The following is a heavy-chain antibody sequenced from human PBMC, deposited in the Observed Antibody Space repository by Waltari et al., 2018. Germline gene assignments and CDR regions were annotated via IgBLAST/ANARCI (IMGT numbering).Heavy chain of an antibody. J-gene: IGHJ5*02. CDR3: ARGPVGSYYHNWVDP. CDR2: IKHSGST. CDR1: GGSFSGSY. D-gene: IGHD1-26*01. Sequence: QVQLPQWGAVPLKPSETLFLPCAAYGGSFSGSYWSCIRHPPGKGLEWSGEIKHSGSTNYDPALKSRVTISVDASRNQFALKLSSVTAADTAVYYCARGPVGSYYHNWVDPWGQGTLVTVSS. V-gene: IGHV4-34*01.